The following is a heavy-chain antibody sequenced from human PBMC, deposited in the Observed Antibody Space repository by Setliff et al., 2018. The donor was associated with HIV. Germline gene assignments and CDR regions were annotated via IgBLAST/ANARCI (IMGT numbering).Heavy chain of an antibody. CDR3: AKDVCSGAYCYAYYYYGMDV. J-gene: IGHJ6*02. CDR2: ITSSGGTI. Sequence: PGGSLRLSCAASGFTFSSYEMNWVRQAPGKGLEWVSYITSSGGTIYYADSVKGRFTISRDNSKNTLYLQMNSLRAEDTAVYYCAKDVCSGAYCYAYYYYGMDVWGQGTMVTVSS. V-gene: IGHV3-48*03. D-gene: IGHD2-15*01. CDR1: GFTFSSYE.